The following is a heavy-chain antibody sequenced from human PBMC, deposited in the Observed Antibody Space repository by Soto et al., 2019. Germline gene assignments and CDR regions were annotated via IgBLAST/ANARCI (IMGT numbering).Heavy chain of an antibody. D-gene: IGHD5-18*01. V-gene: IGHV3-21*01. CDR1: GFTFSSYS. CDR3: ARDQPGYSYGYGLGY. Sequence: EVQLVESGGGLVKPGGSLRLSCAASGFTFSSYSMNWVRQAPGKGLEWVSSISSSRSYIYYADSVKGRFTISRDNAQXSLYLQMNSLRAEDTAVYYCARDQPGYSYGYGLGYWGQGTLVTVSS. J-gene: IGHJ4*02. CDR2: ISSSRSYI.